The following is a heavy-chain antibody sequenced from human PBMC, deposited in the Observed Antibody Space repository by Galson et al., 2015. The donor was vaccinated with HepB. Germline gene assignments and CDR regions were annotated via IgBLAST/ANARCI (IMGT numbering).Heavy chain of an antibody. CDR2: ISGSGGST. D-gene: IGHD1-26*01. J-gene: IGHJ6*03. CDR1: GFTFSSYA. CDR3: AKLSQRIVGATTVGMDV. V-gene: IGHV3-23*01. Sequence: SLRLSCAASGFTFSSYAMSWVRQAPGKGLEWVSAISGSGGSTYYADSVKGRFTISRDNSKNTLYLQMNSLRAEDTAVYYCAKLSQRIVGATTVGMDVWGKGTTVTVSS.